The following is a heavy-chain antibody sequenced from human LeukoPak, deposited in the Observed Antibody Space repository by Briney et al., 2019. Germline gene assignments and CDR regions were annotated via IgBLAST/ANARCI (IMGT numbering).Heavy chain of an antibody. CDR2: INPNSGGT. CDR1: GYIFTGYY. Sequence: ASVTVSCTASGYIFTGYYMHWVRQAPGQGLEWMGRINPNSGGTNYAQKFQGRVTMTRDTSISTAYMELSRLRSDDTAVYYCARATGYSSGWYSVVYWGQGTLVTVSS. CDR3: ARATGYSSGWYSVVY. V-gene: IGHV1-2*06. D-gene: IGHD6-19*01. J-gene: IGHJ4*02.